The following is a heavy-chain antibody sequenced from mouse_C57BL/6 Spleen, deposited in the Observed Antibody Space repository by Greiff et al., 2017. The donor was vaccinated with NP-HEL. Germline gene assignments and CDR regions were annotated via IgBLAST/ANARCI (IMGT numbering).Heavy chain of an antibody. J-gene: IGHJ4*01. Sequence: EVKLEESGPGLAKPSQTLSLTCSVTGYSITSDYWNWIRKFPGKKLEYMGYISSSGSTDYNPSLKSRISITRDTSKNQYYLQLNSVTTEDTATYYCSRYCLRGGAMDYWGQGTSVTVSS. V-gene: IGHV3-8*01. CDR1: GYSITSDY. CDR2: ISSSGST. D-gene: IGHD3-3*01. CDR3: SRYCLRGGAMDY.